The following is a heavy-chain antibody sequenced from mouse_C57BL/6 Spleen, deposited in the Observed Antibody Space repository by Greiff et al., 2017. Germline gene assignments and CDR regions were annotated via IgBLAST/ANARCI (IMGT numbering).Heavy chain of an antibody. D-gene: IGHD1-1*01. V-gene: IGHV1-80*01. CDR2: IYPGDGDT. CDR1: GYAFSSYW. CDR3: ARDYYGSSYVHYFDY. J-gene: IGHJ2*01. Sequence: QVQLQQSGAELVTPGASVKISCKASGYAFSSYWMNWVKQRPGKGLEWIGQIYPGDGDTNYNGKFKGKATLTADKSSSTAYMQLSSLTSEDSAVYFCARDYYGSSYVHYFDYWGQGTTLTVSS.